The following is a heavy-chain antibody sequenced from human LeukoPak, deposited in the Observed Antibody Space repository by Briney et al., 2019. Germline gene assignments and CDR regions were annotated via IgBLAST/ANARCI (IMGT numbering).Heavy chain of an antibody. CDR3: ARDTLEYSNSPDALDI. D-gene: IGHD4-23*01. Sequence: GGSLRLSCAASGFTFSYYEMNWVRQAPGKGLEWIAYINPHGDTIYYADSVKGRFTISRDNAKNSLYLQMKTLRAEDTAIYYCARDTLEYSNSPDALDIWGQGTMVTVSS. CDR2: INPHGDTI. CDR1: GFTFSYYE. J-gene: IGHJ3*02. V-gene: IGHV3-48*03.